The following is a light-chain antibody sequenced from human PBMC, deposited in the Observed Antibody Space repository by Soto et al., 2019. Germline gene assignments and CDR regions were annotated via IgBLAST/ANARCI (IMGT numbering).Light chain of an antibody. CDR3: QQYNDWPPYT. Sequence: EIVMTQSPAALSLSPGERATLSCRASQSVRRNVAWYQQKPGQAPRLLIYDASTRATGTPSRFSGSASGTEFILTISSLESEDFAIYYCQQYNDWPPYTFGQGTKLEIK. J-gene: IGKJ2*01. V-gene: IGKV3-15*01. CDR1: QSVRRN. CDR2: DAS.